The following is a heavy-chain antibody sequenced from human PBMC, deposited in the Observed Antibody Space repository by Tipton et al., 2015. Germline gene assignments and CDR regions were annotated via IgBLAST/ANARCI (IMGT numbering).Heavy chain of an antibody. J-gene: IGHJ4*02. CDR3: ARDSENLPLGY. D-gene: IGHD1-14*01. CDR2: ISSSSTYK. CDR1: GFTFSSYA. Sequence: SLRLSCAASGFTFSSYAMHWVRQAPGKGLEWVSSISSSSTYKYYADSVKGRFTISRDNAKNTLYLQMNSLRAEDTAVYYCARDSENLPLGYWGQGTLVTVSS. V-gene: IGHV3-21*01.